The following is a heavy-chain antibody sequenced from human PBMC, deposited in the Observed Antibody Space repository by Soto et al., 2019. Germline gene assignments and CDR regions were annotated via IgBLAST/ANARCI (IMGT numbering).Heavy chain of an antibody. CDR2: VGGSDDDK. CDR1: GFTFSDYA. CDR3: AKDATSVNGVWDPFDM. D-gene: IGHD2-8*01. Sequence: EVQLLESGGGVVQPGGSLRLSCAASGFTFSDYAMSWVRQTPGKGLQWGSGVGGSDDDKHDADSVRGRFIVSRDNSKKPLYLQMNSVRADDTAIYYSAKDATSVNGVWDPFDMWGQGTEVTVSS. V-gene: IGHV3-23*01. J-gene: IGHJ3*02.